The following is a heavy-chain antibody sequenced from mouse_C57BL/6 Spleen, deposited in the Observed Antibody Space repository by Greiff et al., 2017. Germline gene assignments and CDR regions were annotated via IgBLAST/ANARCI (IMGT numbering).Heavy chain of an antibody. V-gene: IGHV5-9-1*02. CDR2: ISSGGDYI. Sequence: EVHLVESGEGLVKPGGSLKLSCAASGFTFSSYAMSWVSQTPEKRLEWVAYISSGGDYIYYADTVKGRFTISRDNARNTLYLHMSSLKAEDTAMYYCTRVAEAMDYWGQGTSVTVSS. CDR3: TRVAEAMDY. J-gene: IGHJ4*01. CDR1: GFTFSSYA. D-gene: IGHD3-3*01.